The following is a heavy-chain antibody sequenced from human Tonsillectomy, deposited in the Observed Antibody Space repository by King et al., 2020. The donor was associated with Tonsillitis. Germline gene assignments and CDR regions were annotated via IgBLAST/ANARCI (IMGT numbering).Heavy chain of an antibody. CDR1: GGTFSSYA. D-gene: IGHD3-22*01. V-gene: IGHV1-69*11. CDR3: AKEGWLLLTTGFFDS. Sequence: QLVQSGAEVRRPGSSVKVSCKTSGGTFSSYAVSWVRQAPGQGLEWIGGIIPSLRNARYAQHFQGRVTITADESTTTTYMELRSLGYEDTALYYCAKEGWLLLTTGFFDSWGQGTWVTVSS. J-gene: IGHJ4*02. CDR2: IIPSLRNA.